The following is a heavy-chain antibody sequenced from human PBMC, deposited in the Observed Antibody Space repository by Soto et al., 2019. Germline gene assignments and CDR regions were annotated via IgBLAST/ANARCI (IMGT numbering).Heavy chain of an antibody. V-gene: IGHV3-66*01. J-gene: IGHJ6*02. CDR1: GFTVSSNY. D-gene: IGHD2-2*02. CDR2: IYSGSST. CDR3: ARDRNTLYGMDV. Sequence: EVQLVECGGGLVQPGGSLRLSCAASGFTVSSNYMSWVRQAPGKGLEWVSFIYSGSSTYYADSVKGRFTISRDNSKNTLYLQMNSLRAEDTAVYYCARDRNTLYGMDVWGQGTTVTVSS.